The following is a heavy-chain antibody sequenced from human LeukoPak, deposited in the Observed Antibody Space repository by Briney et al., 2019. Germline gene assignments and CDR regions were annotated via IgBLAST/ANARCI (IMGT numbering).Heavy chain of an antibody. CDR3: AKDGLGSSGFYYYYYMDV. J-gene: IGHJ6*03. CDR1: GYTFTSYY. V-gene: IGHV1-46*01. CDR2: INPSGGST. D-gene: IGHD6-19*01. Sequence: ASVKVSCKASGYTFTSYYMHWVRQAPGQGLEWMGIINPSGGSTSYAQKFQGRVTMTRDMSTSTDYMELSSLRSEDTAVYYCAKDGLGSSGFYYYYYMDVWGKGTTVTISS.